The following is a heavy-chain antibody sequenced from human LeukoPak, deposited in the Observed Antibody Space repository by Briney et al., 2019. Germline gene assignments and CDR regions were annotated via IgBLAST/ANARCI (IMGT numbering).Heavy chain of an antibody. V-gene: IGHV1-2*06. CDR1: GYTFTGYY. CDR2: INPNSGGT. Sequence: ASVKVSCKASGYTFTGYYMHWVRQAPGQGLEWMGRINPNSGGTNYAQEFQGRFTMTRDTSISTAYMELSRLRSDDTAVYYCARGVYYYYYMDVWGKGTTVTVSS. J-gene: IGHJ6*03. CDR3: ARGVYYYYYMDV.